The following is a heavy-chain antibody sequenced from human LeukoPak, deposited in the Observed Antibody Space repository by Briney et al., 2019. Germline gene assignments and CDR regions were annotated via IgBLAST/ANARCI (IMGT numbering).Heavy chain of an antibody. J-gene: IGHJ6*02. D-gene: IGHD3-9*01. CDR3: TRNTPYDILTGYVHYYGMDV. V-gene: IGHV4-4*07. CDR1: GGSISSYY. CDR2: IYTSGST. Sequence: SETLSLTCTVSGGSISSYYWSWIRQPAGKGLEWIGRIYTSGSTNYNPSLKSRVTMSVDTSKNQFSLKLSSVTAADTAVYYCTRNTPYDILTGYVHYYGMDVWGQGTTVTVSS.